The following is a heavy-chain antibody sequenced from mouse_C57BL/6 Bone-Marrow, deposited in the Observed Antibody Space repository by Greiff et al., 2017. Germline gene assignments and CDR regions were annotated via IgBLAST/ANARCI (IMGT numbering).Heavy chain of an antibody. J-gene: IGHJ4*01. V-gene: IGHV1-80*01. CDR2: IYPGDGDT. D-gene: IGHD2-5*01. Sequence: QVQLQQSGAELVKPGASVKISCKASGYAFSSYWMNWVKQRPGKGLEWIGQIYPGDGDTNYNGKFKGKATLTADKSSSTAYMQLSSLTSEDSAVYFCARKDYSNYKYYYAMDYWGQGTSVTVSS. CDR1: GYAFSSYW. CDR3: ARKDYSNYKYYYAMDY.